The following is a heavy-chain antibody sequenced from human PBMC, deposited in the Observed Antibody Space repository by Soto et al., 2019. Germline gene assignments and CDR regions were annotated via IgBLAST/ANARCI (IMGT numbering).Heavy chain of an antibody. V-gene: IGHV1-8*01. Sequence: QVQLVQSGAEVKKSGASVKVSCKAPGYTFTINDTNWVRQATGQGLEWMGWMNPNSGNTGYAQKFQGRVTMTRNTSISTAYMELSSLRSEDTAVYYCARWDYGYYARFDYWGQGTLVTVSS. CDR1: GYTFTIND. CDR3: ARWDYGYYARFDY. CDR2: MNPNSGNT. D-gene: IGHD4-17*01. J-gene: IGHJ4*02.